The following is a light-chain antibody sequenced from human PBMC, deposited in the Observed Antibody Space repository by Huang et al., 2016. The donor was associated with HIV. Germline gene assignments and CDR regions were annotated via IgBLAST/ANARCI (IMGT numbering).Light chain of an antibody. CDR3: QQYNNWPPEYT. Sequence: EIVMTQSPATLSVSPGERATLSCRASQSVSNNLAWYQQKPGLAPTLLIYGASTGATGIPARFSGSGSGTRFTLTISSLQSEDFAVYYCQQYNNWPPEYTFGQGTKLEIK. J-gene: IGKJ2*01. CDR2: GAS. V-gene: IGKV3-15*01. CDR1: QSVSNN.